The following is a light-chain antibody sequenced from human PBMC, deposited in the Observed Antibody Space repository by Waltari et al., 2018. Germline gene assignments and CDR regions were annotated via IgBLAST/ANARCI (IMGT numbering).Light chain of an antibody. CDR1: ALPTQY. V-gene: IGLV3-25*03. CDR2: KDT. CDR3: QSADDSGTYVV. J-gene: IGLJ2*01. Sequence: NITCSGEALPTQYVYSYQQKSGQAPLLVIFKDTERPSGIPERFSGSTSGTTVTLTISGVQAEDEAEYFCQSADDSGTYVVFGGGTRLTIL.